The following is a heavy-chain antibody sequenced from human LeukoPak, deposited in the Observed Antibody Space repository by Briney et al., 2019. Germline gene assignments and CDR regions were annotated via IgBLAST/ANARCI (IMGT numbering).Heavy chain of an antibody. CDR3: ARGRIEYYYYYYMDV. CDR1: GGSFSGYY. V-gene: IGHV4-34*01. Sequence: PSETLSLTCAVYGGSFSGYYWSWIRQPPGKGLEWLGEINHSGSTNYNPSLKSRVTISVDTSKNQFSLKLSSVTAADTAVYYCARGRIEYYYYYYMDVWGKGTTVTISS. J-gene: IGHJ6*03. CDR2: INHSGST.